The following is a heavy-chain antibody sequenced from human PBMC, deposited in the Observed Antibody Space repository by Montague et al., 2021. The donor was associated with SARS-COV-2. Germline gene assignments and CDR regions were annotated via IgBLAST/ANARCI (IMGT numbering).Heavy chain of an antibody. CDR3: ARGQVTIFGVLIMLPAAGALDI. CDR2: VNHSGST. CDR1: GGSFSGYY. J-gene: IGHJ3*02. D-gene: IGHD3-3*01. Sequence: SETLSLTCDVYGGSFSGYYWSWIRQPPGKGLEWIGEVNHSGSTNYNPSLKSRVTISVDTSKNQFSLKMNSVSAADTAVYYCARGQVTIFGVLIMLPAAGALDIWGRGTMVSVSS. V-gene: IGHV4-34*01.